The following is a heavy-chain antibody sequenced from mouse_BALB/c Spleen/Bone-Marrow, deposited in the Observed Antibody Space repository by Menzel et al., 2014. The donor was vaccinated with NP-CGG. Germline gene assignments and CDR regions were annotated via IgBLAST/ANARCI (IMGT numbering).Heavy chain of an antibody. CDR1: GFTFSSYG. J-gene: IGHJ4*01. CDR2: ISSGGSYT. CDR3: GRWDYDVGYYAMEY. V-gene: IGHV5-6*01. D-gene: IGHD2-4*01. Sequence: EVKLMESGGDLVKPGGSLKLSCAASGFTFSSYGMSWVRQTPDKRLEWVATISSGGSYTYYPDSVKGRFTIPRDNAKNTLYLQMSSLKSEDTAMYYCGRWDYDVGYYAMEYWGQGPSGTVSP.